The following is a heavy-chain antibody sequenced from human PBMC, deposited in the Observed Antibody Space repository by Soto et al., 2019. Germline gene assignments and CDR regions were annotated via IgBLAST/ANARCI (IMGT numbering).Heavy chain of an antibody. D-gene: IGHD5-18*01. J-gene: IGHJ4*02. CDR1: GFTFSSYA. CDR2: ISGSGGST. CDR3: AKNGERVDTHLRTDY. Sequence: EVQLLESGGGLVQPGGSLRLSCAASGFTFSSYAMSWVRQAPGKGLEWVSAISGSGGSTYYADSVKGRFTISRDNSKNTLYLQISSLRAEDTAVYYGAKNGERVDTHLRTDYWGQGTLVTVSS. V-gene: IGHV3-23*01.